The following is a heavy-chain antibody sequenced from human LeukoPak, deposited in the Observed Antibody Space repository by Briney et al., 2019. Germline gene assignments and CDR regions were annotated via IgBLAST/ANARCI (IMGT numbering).Heavy chain of an antibody. CDR1: GGSISTYY. Sequence: SETLSLTCTVSGGSISTYYWSWIWQPPGKGLEWIGYIHYSGSTNYNPSLNSRVTMSVDTSKNQFSLRLSSVTAADTAVYYCARGRLGGRYFDYWGQGTLVTVSS. CDR2: IHYSGST. V-gene: IGHV4-59*01. J-gene: IGHJ4*02. D-gene: IGHD1-26*01. CDR3: ARGRLGGRYFDY.